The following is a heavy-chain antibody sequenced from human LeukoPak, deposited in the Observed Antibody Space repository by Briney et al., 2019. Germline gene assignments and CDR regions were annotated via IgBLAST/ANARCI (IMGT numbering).Heavy chain of an antibody. D-gene: IGHD3-22*01. CDR2: ISAYNGNT. CDR3: ATHLYYYDSSGYSPLWD. J-gene: IGHJ4*02. Sequence: ASVKVSCKASGYTFTSYGISWVRQAPGQGLEWMGWISAYNGNTNYAQKLQGRVTMTTDTSTSTAYMELRSLRSDDTVVYYCATHLYYYDSSGYSPLWDWGQGTLVTVSS. CDR1: GYTFTSYG. V-gene: IGHV1-18*01.